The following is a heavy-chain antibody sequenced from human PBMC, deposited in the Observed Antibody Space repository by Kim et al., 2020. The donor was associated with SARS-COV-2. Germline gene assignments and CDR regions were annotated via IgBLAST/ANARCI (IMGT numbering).Heavy chain of an antibody. Sequence: SETLSLTCTVSGDSSSSYYWSWVRQSPAKGLEWIGYVSFNGHSDYSPSLKSRASISEDMSNNQFSLRLTSVTAADTATYYCAIGFTPNVFDVWGQGTIVTVS. J-gene: IGHJ3*01. CDR2: VSFNGHS. CDR1: GDSSSSYY. V-gene: IGHV4-59*01. CDR3: AIGFTPNVFDV. D-gene: IGHD2-8*01.